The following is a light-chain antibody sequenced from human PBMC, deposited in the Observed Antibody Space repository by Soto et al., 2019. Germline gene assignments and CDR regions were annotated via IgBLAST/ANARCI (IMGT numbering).Light chain of an antibody. CDR1: QSVSSN. V-gene: IGKV3-15*01. CDR2: GAS. J-gene: IGKJ1*01. CDR3: QQYSNQVT. Sequence: EIVMTQSPATLSVSPGERATLSCRASQSVSSNLAWYQQKPGQGPRLLIFGASTRATGIPARFSGSGSGKEFTLTITSLQSEDFAIYYCQQYSNQVTFGQGTKVEIK.